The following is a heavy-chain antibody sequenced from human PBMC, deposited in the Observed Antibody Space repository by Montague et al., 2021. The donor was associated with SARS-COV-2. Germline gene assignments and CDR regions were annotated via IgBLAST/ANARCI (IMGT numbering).Heavy chain of an antibody. Sequence: SETLYLTCTVSGGSISSSTYYWGWIRQPPGKGLEWIGTIYYSGTTYYNPSLKSRVTISINTSRNKFSLNLKSVTAADTAVYYCARADYYGSLENWGQGTLVPFSS. CDR2: IYYSGTT. CDR1: GGSISSSTYY. D-gene: IGHD3-10*01. J-gene: IGHJ4*02. CDR3: ARADYYGSLEN. V-gene: IGHV4-39*01.